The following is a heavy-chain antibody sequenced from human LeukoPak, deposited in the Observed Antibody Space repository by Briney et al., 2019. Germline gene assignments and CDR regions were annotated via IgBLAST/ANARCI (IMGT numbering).Heavy chain of an antibody. D-gene: IGHD6-19*01. CDR1: GYTFTSYD. V-gene: IGHV1-8*02. CDR3: ARAVAVAGIRPGGY. CDR2: MNPNSGNT. J-gene: IGHJ4*02. Sequence: ASVKVSCKASGYTFTSYDINWVRQATGQGLEWMGWMNPNSGNTGYAQKFQGRVTMTRDTSISTAYMELSRLRSDDTAVYYCARAVAVAGIRPGGYWGQGTLVTVSS.